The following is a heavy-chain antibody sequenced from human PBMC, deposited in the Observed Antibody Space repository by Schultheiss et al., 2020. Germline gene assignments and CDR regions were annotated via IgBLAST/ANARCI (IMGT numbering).Heavy chain of an antibody. CDR3: AGDGGRADRGDY. CDR2: INHSGST. CDR1: GGSISSYY. Sequence: SETLSLTCTVSGGSISSYYWSWIRQPPGKGLEWIGEINHSGSTNYNPSLKSRVTISVDTSKNQFSLKLSSVTAADTAVYYCAGDGGRADRGDYWGQGTLVNGYS. D-gene: IGHD3-10*01. J-gene: IGHJ4*02. V-gene: IGHV4-34*09.